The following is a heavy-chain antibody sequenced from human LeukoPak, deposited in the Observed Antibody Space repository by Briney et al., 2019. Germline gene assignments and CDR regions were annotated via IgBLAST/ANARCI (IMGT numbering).Heavy chain of an antibody. CDR1: GFTVSSNY. J-gene: IGHJ4*02. CDR3: ASHVAIDDILTGYYRPPDY. V-gene: IGHV3-53*01. CDR2: IYSGGST. D-gene: IGHD3-9*01. Sequence: PGGSLRLSCAASGFTVSSNYMSWVRQAPGKGLEWVSVIYSGGSTYYADSVKGRFTISRDNSKNTLYLQMNSLRAEDTAVYYCASHVAIDDILTGYYRPPDYWGQGTLVTVSS.